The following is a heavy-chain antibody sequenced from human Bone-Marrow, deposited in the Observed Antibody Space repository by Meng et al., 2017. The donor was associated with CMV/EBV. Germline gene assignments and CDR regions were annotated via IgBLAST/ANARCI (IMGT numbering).Heavy chain of an antibody. CDR3: ARVPRKDIVVFTDKGGFDY. Sequence: ESLKISCAASGFTFSNYEINWVRQAPGKGLEWIGEINHSGSTNYNPSLKSRVTISVDTSKNQFSLKLSSVTAADTAVYYCARVPRKDIVVFTDKGGFDYWGQGTLVTVSS. CDR2: INHSGST. D-gene: IGHD2-2*01. V-gene: IGHV4-34*01. CDR1: GFTFSNYE. J-gene: IGHJ4*02.